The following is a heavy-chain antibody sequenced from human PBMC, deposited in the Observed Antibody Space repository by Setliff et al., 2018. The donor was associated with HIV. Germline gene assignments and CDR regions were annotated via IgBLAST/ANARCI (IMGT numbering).Heavy chain of an antibody. CDR3: VRASLPGNHVFFDY. CDR2: INYSRAT. CDR1: GESLSGYH. V-gene: IGHV4-34*01. Sequence: KPSETLSLTCAVYGESLSGYHWSWIRQPPGKGLEWIGEINYSRATNYNPSLQSRVTISVDTSRNHFSLILNSVTAADTAIYYCVRASLPGNHVFFDYWGQGRLVTVSS. J-gene: IGHJ4*02.